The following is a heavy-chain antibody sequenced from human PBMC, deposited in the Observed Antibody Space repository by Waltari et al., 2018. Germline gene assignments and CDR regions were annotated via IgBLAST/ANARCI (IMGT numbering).Heavy chain of an antibody. D-gene: IGHD6-13*01. V-gene: IGHV4-34*01. CDR1: GGSFSGYY. J-gene: IGHJ6*03. CDR2: INHSGST. Sequence: QVQLQQWGAGLLKPSETLSITCAVYGGSFSGYYWSWIRQPPGKGLEWIGEINHSGSTNYNPSLKSRVTISVDTSKNQFSLKLSSVTAADTAVYYCARRTAAKTLYYYYYMDVWGKGTTVTVSS. CDR3: ARRTAAKTLYYYYYMDV.